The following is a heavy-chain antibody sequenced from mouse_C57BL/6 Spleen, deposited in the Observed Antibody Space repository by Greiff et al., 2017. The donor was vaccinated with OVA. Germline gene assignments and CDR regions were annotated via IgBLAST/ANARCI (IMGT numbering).Heavy chain of an antibody. V-gene: IGHV5-17*01. J-gene: IGHJ4*01. Sequence: EVKLVESGGGLVKPGGSLKLSCAASGFTFSDYGMHWVRQAPEKGLEWVAYISSGSSTIYYADTVKGRFTISRDNAKNTLFLQMTSLRSEDTAMYYCARGNYEGVDYWGQGTSVTVSS. CDR1: GFTFSDYG. CDR3: ARGNYEGVDY. D-gene: IGHD2-1*01. CDR2: ISSGSSTI.